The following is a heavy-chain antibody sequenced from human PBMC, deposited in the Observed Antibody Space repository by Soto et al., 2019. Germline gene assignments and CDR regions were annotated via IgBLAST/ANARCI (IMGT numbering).Heavy chain of an antibody. CDR1: GYSFFSHW. Sequence: PGESLKISCKGSGYSFFSHWIGWVRQMPGKGLEWVVIIYPADSETRYSPSFQGQVTISVDKSINNAYLQWSSLNASDTAMYYCARRPWPSGYYDXWGQGTLVTVSX. V-gene: IGHV5-51*01. CDR2: IYPADSET. J-gene: IGHJ4*02. CDR3: ARRPWPSGYYDX. D-gene: IGHD3-22*01.